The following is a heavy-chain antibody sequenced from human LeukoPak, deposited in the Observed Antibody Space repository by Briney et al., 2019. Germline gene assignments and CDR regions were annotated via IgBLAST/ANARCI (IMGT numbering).Heavy chain of an antibody. J-gene: IGHJ4*02. Sequence: GGSLRLSCAASGFTLSSYSMNWVRQAPGKGLEWVAVISYDGSTKYYADSVKGRFTISRDNSKDTLYLQMNSLRAEDTAVFYCAKESHSSGYGAYFDYWGQGTLVTVSS. CDR2: ISYDGSTK. D-gene: IGHD6-13*01. V-gene: IGHV3-30*18. CDR3: AKESHSSGYGAYFDY. CDR1: GFTLSSYS.